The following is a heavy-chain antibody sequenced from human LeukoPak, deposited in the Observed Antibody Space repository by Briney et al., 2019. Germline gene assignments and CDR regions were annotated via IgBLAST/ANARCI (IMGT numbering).Heavy chain of an antibody. J-gene: IGHJ4*02. CDR2: MNPNSGNT. CDR3: ARGFGYSSGWYVGY. CDR1: GGTFSSYA. V-gene: IGHV1-8*02. D-gene: IGHD6-19*01. Sequence: ASVKVSCKASGGTFSSYAINWVRQATGQGLEWMGWMNPNSGNTGYAQKFQGRVTMTRNTSISTAYMELSSLRSEDTAVYYCARGFGYSSGWYVGYWGQGTLVTVSS.